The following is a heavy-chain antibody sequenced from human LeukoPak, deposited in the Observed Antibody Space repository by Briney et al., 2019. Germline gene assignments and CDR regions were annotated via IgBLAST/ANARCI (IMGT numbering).Heavy chain of an antibody. V-gene: IGHV3-30*01. D-gene: IGHD5-12*01. CDR3: ARDLEWLPETGAFDI. Sequence: DSVKGRFTISRDNSKNTLYLQMNSLRAEDTAVYYCARDLEWLPETGAFDIWGQGTMVTVSS. J-gene: IGHJ3*02.